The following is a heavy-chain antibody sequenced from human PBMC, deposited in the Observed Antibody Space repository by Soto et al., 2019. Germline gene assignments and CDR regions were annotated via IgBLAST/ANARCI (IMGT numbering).Heavy chain of an antibody. D-gene: IGHD5-12*01. CDR2: IIPIFGTA. CDR1: GGTFSSYA. V-gene: IGHV1-69*13. Sequence: SVKVSCKASGGTFSSYAISWVRQAPGQGLEWMGGIIPIFGTANYAQKFQGRVTITADESTSTAYMELSSLRSEDTAVYYCETIRALVAPSVYWGQGTLVTVSS. CDR3: ETIRALVAPSVY. J-gene: IGHJ4*02.